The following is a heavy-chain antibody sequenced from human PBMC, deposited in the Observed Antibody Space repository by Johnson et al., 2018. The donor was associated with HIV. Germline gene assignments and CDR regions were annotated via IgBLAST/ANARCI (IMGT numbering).Heavy chain of an antibody. Sequence: VQLVESGGGVVRPGGSLRLSCAASGFTFSSYWMHWVRQDPGKGLEWMTIISDDGCNKNYADSVKGRFTISRDNSKNTLYLQMNSLRAEDTAVYYCASKIVVVPGGVGTFDIWGQGTMVTVSS. CDR3: ASKIVVVPGGVGTFDI. CDR2: ISDDGCNK. D-gene: IGHD3-22*01. CDR1: GFTFSSYW. J-gene: IGHJ3*02. V-gene: IGHV3-30*03.